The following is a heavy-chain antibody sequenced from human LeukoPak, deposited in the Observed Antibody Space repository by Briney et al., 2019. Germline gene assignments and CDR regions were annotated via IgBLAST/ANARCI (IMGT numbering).Heavy chain of an antibody. V-gene: IGHV3-23*01. Sequence: GGSLRLSRAASGFTFSSYAMTWVRQAPGKGLEWVSSISGGGGITNYADSLKGRFSISRDNSKNTLFLHMSSLRADDTALYYCAKDKGVAVAATGFDYWGLGTLVTVSS. J-gene: IGHJ4*02. D-gene: IGHD2-15*01. CDR2: ISGGGGIT. CDR1: GFTFSSYA. CDR3: AKDKGVAVAATGFDY.